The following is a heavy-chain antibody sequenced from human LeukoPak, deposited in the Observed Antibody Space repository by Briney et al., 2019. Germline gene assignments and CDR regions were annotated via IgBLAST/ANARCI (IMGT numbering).Heavy chain of an antibody. D-gene: IGHD1-14*01. CDR1: GFTFSNNA. CDR3: VADMTTITNFVY. CDR2: FGVSYVRS. Sequence: GGSLRLSCAASGFTFSNNAMSWVRQAPGNAPEWVCSFGVSYVRSFYADSVMGRFTISRDDSNNTLHLQMNSLRAEDTAVYYCVADMTTITNFVYWGRGTWVTVSS. V-gene: IGHV3-23*01. J-gene: IGHJ4*02.